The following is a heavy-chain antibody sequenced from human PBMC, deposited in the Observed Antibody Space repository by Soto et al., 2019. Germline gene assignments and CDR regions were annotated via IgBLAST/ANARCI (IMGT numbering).Heavy chain of an antibody. CDR2: IDHHGSEK. CDR1: GFSFSSYW. CDR3: ARESHAHFDQ. J-gene: IGHJ4*02. Sequence: GGSLRLSCAASGFSFSSYWMTWLRQAPRKGLEWVATIDHHGSEKHYVDYLKGRFTISRDNAKSSLYLQMNSLRAEDTAVYYCARESHAHFDQWGQGTLVTVSS. V-gene: IGHV3-7*01.